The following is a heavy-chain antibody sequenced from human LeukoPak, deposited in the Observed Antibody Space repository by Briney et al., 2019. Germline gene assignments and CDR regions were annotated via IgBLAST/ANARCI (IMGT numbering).Heavy chain of an antibody. Sequence: PGGSLRLSCAASGFTFTNYWMSWVRQAPGKGLEWVANIKKDGSSKYYVDSVKGRFTVSRDNADNSLSLQMNGLRAEDTAVYYCARGSGIYTIFFDYWGQGRLVTVSS. CDR1: GFTFTNYW. CDR2: IKKDGSSK. CDR3: ARGSGIYTIFFDY. J-gene: IGHJ4*02. D-gene: IGHD3-10*01. V-gene: IGHV3-7*01.